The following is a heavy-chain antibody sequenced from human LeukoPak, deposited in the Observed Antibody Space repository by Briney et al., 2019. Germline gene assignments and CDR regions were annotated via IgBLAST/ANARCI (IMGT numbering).Heavy chain of an antibody. V-gene: IGHV3-30*18. CDR2: ISYDGSNK. Sequence: GGSLRLSCAASGFTFSSYGMHWVRQAPGKGLEWVAVISYDGSNKYYADSVKGRFTISRDNSKNTLYLQMNSLRAEDTAVYYCAKVLGGLFGGYYYYGMDVWGQGTTVTVSS. D-gene: IGHD3-16*01. CDR3: AKVLGGLFGGYYYYGMDV. CDR1: GFTFSSYG. J-gene: IGHJ6*02.